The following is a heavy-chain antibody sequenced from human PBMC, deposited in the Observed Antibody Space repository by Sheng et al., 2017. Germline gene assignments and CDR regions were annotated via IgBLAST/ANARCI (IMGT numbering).Heavy chain of an antibody. CDR3: ARLSNRVGATPEDY. CDR2: INHSGST. J-gene: IGHJ4*02. Sequence: QVQLQQWGAGLLKPSETLSLTCAVYGGSFSGYYWSWIRQPPGKGLEWIGEINHSGSTNYNPSLKSRVTISVDTSKNQFSLKLSSVTAADTAVYYCARLSNRVGATPEDYWGQGTLVTVSS. CDR1: GGSFSGYY. D-gene: IGHD1-26*01. V-gene: IGHV4-34*01.